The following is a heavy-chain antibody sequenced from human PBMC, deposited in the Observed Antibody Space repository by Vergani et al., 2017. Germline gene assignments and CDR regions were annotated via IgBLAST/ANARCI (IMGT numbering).Heavy chain of an antibody. J-gene: IGHJ4*02. CDR3: ARLARVVVPAARPLDL. Sequence: QVQLVQSGAEVKKPGASVKVSCKASGYTFSDHHLHWVRQAPGHGLEWVGWININSGATKLAQKLQGRVTMGTDTSISTGYMELSSLRSDDTAVYFCARLARVVVPAARPLDLWGQGTLITVSS. V-gene: IGHV1-2*02. CDR2: ININSGAT. CDR1: GYTFSDHH. D-gene: IGHD2-2*01.